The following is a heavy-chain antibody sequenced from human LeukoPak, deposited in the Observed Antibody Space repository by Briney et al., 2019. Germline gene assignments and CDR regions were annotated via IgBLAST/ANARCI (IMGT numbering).Heavy chain of an antibody. Sequence: GGSLRLSCAASGFTFSTYAMTWVRQAPGKGLEWVSAISGSGGSTYYADSVKGRFTISRDNSKNTLYLQMNSLGAEDTVVYYCARNNGMDVWGQGTTVIVSS. J-gene: IGHJ6*02. CDR3: ARNNGMDV. CDR1: GFTFSTYA. CDR2: ISGSGGST. V-gene: IGHV3-23*01.